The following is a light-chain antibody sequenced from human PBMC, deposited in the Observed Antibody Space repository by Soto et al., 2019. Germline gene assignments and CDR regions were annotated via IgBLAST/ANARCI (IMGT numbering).Light chain of an antibody. CDR2: GAS. Sequence: ALTQSPGTLPLSPGERATLSCRASQSVSSSYLAWYQQKPGQAPRVLIYGASKRATGIPYRFSGSGSGTDFTLTISSLEPEDFAVYYCQQYDNAPQTYGQGTKVDI. V-gene: IGKV3-20*01. CDR3: QQYDNAPQT. CDR1: QSVSSSY. J-gene: IGKJ2*01.